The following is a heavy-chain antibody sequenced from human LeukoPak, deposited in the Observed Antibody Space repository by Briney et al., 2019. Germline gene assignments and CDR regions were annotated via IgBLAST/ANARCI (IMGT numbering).Heavy chain of an antibody. J-gene: IGHJ4*02. D-gene: IGHD3-22*01. CDR2: IYYSGST. V-gene: IGHV4-39*01. Sequence: SSETLSLTCTVSGGSISSISYYWGWLRQPPGKGREWIGSIYYSGSTYYNPSLKSRVTISVDTSKNQFSLKLSSVTAADTAVYYCARHSYYYDSSGTIGLWGQGTLVTVSS. CDR1: GGSISSISYY. CDR3: ARHSYYYDSSGTIGL.